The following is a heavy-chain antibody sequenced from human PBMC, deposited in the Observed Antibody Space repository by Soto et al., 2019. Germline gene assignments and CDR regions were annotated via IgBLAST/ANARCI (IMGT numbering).Heavy chain of an antibody. CDR2: INHSGST. D-gene: IGHD3-22*01. Sequence: PSETLSLTCAVYGGSFSGYYCSWIRQPPGKGLEWIGEINHSGSTNYNPSLKSRVTISVDTSKNQFSLKLSSVTAADTAVYYCARGRYYYDSSGYSNWFDPWGQGTLVTVSS. V-gene: IGHV4-34*01. CDR1: GGSFSGYY. J-gene: IGHJ5*02. CDR3: ARGRYYYDSSGYSNWFDP.